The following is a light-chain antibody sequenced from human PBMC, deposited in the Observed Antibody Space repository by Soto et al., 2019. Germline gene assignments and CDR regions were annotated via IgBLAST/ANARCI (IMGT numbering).Light chain of an antibody. CDR2: GAS. CDR3: QQYGSSPRT. Sequence: EIVLTQSPGTLSLSPGERATLSCRASQSVSSSFLAWYQQKPGQAPKLLIYGASKRATGIPGRFSGSGSGTDFTLTISRLEPEDFAVYYCQQYGSSPRTFGPGTKVDIK. CDR1: QSVSSSF. V-gene: IGKV3-20*01. J-gene: IGKJ3*01.